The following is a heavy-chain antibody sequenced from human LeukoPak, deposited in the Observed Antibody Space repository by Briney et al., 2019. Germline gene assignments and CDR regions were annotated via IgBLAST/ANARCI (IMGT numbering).Heavy chain of an antibody. CDR1: DYSISSDYY. D-gene: IGHD5-12*01. J-gene: IGHJ4*02. V-gene: IGHV4-38-2*02. CDR2: ISHSVAP. Sequence: SETLSLTCTVSDYSISSDYYWGWVRQAPGKGLEWIASISHSVAPYYNPSLQSRLTISLDTSKNQFSLKLTSMTAADTAVYYCARQGGYSGYYFDYWGQGTLVTVSS. CDR3: ARQGGYSGYYFDY.